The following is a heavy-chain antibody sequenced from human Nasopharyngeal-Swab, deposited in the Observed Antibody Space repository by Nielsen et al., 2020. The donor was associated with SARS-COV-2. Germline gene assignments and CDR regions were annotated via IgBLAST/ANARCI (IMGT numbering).Heavy chain of an antibody. CDR3: AREGGNWFDP. D-gene: IGHD3-16*01. Sequence: GGSLRLSCAASGFTFSSYEMNWVRQAPGKGLEWVAVISYDGSNKYYADSVKGRFTISRDNSKNTLYLQMNSLRAEDTAVYYCAREGGNWFDPWGQGTLVTVSS. J-gene: IGHJ5*02. CDR2: ISYDGSNK. CDR1: GFTFSSYE. V-gene: IGHV3-30*04.